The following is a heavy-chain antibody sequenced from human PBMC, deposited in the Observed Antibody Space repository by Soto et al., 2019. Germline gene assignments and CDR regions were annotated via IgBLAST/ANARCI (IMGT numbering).Heavy chain of an antibody. CDR2: INAGNGNT. D-gene: IGHD1-26*01. Sequence: ASSVKVSCKASGYTFTSYAMHWVRQAPGQRLEWMGWINAGNGNTKYSQKFQGRVTITRDTSASTAYMELSSLRSEDTAVYYCARGWELPRYNWFDPWGQGTLVTVSS. CDR1: GYTFTSYA. CDR3: ARGWELPRYNWFDP. J-gene: IGHJ5*02. V-gene: IGHV1-3*01.